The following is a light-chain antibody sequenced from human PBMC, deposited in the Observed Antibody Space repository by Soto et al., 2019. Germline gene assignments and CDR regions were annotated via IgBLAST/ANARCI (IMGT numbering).Light chain of an antibody. Sequence: EIVLTQSPATLSLSPGERATLSCRASQSVSSYLAWYQQKPGQAPRLLIYGASTRATGIPARFSGSGSGTEFTLTISSLQSEDFAVYYCQQYNNWPPGITFGPGTKVDIK. J-gene: IGKJ3*01. CDR3: QQYNNWPPGIT. V-gene: IGKV3-15*01. CDR2: GAS. CDR1: QSVSSY.